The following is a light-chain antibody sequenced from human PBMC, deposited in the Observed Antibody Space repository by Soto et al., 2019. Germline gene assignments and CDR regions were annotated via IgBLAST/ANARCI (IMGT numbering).Light chain of an antibody. Sequence: QSALTQPASVSGSPGQSITISCTGTSSDVGGYNYVSWYQQHPGKAPKLMIYEVSNRPSGVSNRFPGSKSGNTASLTISGLQAEDEADYYCSSYTSSSTLVFGNGTKVTVL. J-gene: IGLJ1*01. V-gene: IGLV2-14*01. CDR3: SSYTSSSTLV. CDR2: EVS. CDR1: SSDVGGYNY.